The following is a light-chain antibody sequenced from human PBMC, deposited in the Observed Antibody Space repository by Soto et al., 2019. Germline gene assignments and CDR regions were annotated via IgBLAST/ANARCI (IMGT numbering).Light chain of an antibody. CDR1: QGLSRY. CDR2: AAS. V-gene: IGKV1D-8*02. J-gene: IGKJ4*01. Sequence: ISINQSPSLLPASSREKNTLSFRISQGLSRYLAWYQQKPGEAPELLIYAASTLQSGVPSRFSGSGSGTDFTLTISCLQSEDFATYYCQQYYSFPFTFGGGTKVDIK. CDR3: QQYYSFPFT.